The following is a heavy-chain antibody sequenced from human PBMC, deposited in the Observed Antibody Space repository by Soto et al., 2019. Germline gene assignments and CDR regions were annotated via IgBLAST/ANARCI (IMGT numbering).Heavy chain of an antibody. CDR2: IYYSGST. J-gene: IGHJ3*02. V-gene: IGHV4-31*03. D-gene: IGHD3-16*02. Sequence: PSETLSLTCTVSGGSISSGGYYWSWIRQHPGKGLEWIGYIYYSGSTYYNPSLKSRVTISVDTSKNQFSLKLSSVTAADTAVYYCAREGGGDFTFGGVIVPGNDAFDIWGQGTMVTVSS. CDR1: GGSISSGGYY. CDR3: AREGGGDFTFGGVIVPGNDAFDI.